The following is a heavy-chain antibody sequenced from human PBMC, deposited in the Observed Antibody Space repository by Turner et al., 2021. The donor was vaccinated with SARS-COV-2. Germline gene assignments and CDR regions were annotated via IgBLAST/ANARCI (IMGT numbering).Heavy chain of an antibody. V-gene: IGHV4-39*01. D-gene: IGHD3-3*01. CDR3: ARSNYDFWSGYYTFYFDY. CDR2: IYYSGST. CDR1: GYSISSSRYY. Sequence: QLQLQESGPGLVKPSETLSLTCTVSGYSISSSRYYWGWIRQPPGKGLEWIGSIYYSGSTYYNPSLKSRVTISVDTSKNQFSLILSSVTAADTAVYYCARSNYDFWSGYYTFYFDYWGQGTLVTVSS. J-gene: IGHJ4*02.